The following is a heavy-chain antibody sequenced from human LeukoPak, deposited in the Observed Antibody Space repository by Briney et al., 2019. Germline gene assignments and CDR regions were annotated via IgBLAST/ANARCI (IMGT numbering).Heavy chain of an antibody. CDR1: GGSISSYY. D-gene: IGHD3-10*01. CDR3: ERLRGRGYYFDY. V-gene: IGHV4-59*01. J-gene: IGHJ4*02. Sequence: PSETLSLTCTDPGGSISSYYWSWIRQPPGKGLEWIGYIYYSGSTNYNPSLKSRVTISVDTSKNQFSLKLSSVTAADTAVYYCERLRGRGYYFDYWGQGTLVTVSS. CDR2: IYYSGST.